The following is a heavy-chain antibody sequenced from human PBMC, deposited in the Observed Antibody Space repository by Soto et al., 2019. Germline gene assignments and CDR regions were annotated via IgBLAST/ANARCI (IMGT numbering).Heavy chain of an antibody. Sequence: QVQVQQWGTGQIEPSETLSLSCGVFGASFNGYFWTWIRQSPGKGLECIGEINHRGAANYNPSLTSRITMSLAPSRSPVSLRLAAVTAADTAAYSCASRIEVPGLTHWGQGTMVTVSS. D-gene: IGHD5-12*01. CDR1: GASFNGYF. V-gene: IGHV4-34*02. J-gene: IGHJ4*02. CDR2: INHRGAA. CDR3: ASRIEVPGLTH.